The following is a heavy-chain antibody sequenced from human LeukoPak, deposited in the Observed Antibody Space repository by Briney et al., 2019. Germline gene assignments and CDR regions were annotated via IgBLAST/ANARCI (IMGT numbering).Heavy chain of an antibody. Sequence: GGSLRLSCAASGFTFSDYYMSWIRQAPGKGLEWVSYISSSGSTIYYADSVKGRFTISRDNAKNSLYLQMNSLRAEDTAVYYCTTEFLPLYDSSGYVDYWGQGTLVTVSS. CDR2: ISSSGSTI. CDR1: GFTFSDYY. J-gene: IGHJ4*02. CDR3: TTEFLPLYDSSGYVDY. D-gene: IGHD3-22*01. V-gene: IGHV3-11*04.